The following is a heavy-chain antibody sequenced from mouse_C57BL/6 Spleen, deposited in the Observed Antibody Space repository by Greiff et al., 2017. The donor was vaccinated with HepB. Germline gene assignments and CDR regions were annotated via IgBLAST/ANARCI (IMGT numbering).Heavy chain of an antibody. J-gene: IGHJ3*01. D-gene: IGHD1-1*01. V-gene: IGHV1-82*01. CDR3: ASNYYGSSWFAY. CDR2: IYPGDGDT. Sequence: QVQLQQSGPELVKPGASVKISCKASGYAFSSSWMNWVKQRPGKGFEWIGRIYPGDGDTNYNGKFKGKATLTADKSSSTAYMQLSSLPSEDSAVYFCASNYYGSSWFAYWGQGTLVTVSA. CDR1: GYAFSSSW.